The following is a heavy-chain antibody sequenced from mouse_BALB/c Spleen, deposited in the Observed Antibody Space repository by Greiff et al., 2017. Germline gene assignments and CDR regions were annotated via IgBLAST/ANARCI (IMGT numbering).Heavy chain of an antibody. Sequence: EVMLVESGGGLVQPKGSLKLSCAASGFTFNTYAMNWVRQAPGKGLEWVARMRSKSNNYATYYADSVKDRFTISRDDSQSMLYLQMNNLKTEDTAMYDCVRERGSSPAWFAYWGQGTLVTVSA. V-gene: IGHV10-1*02. D-gene: IGHD1-1*01. CDR3: VRERGSSPAWFAY. CDR2: MRSKSNNYAT. J-gene: IGHJ3*01. CDR1: GFTFNTYA.